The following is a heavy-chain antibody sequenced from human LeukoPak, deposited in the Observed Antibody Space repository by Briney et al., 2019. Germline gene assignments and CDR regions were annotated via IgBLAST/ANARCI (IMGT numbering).Heavy chain of an antibody. V-gene: IGHV4-59*01. CDR3: ARGRRGPAAIYYYYYDMDL. D-gene: IGHD2-2*01. CDR2: IYYSGST. CDR1: GGSISSYY. Sequence: SEPLSLTCTVSGGSISSYYWSWIRQPPGKGLEWIGYIYYSGSTNYNPSLRSRVTISVDTSKNQFSPRLSSVTAADTAVYYCARGRRGPAAIYYYYYDMDLWGKRTTVTISS. J-gene: IGHJ6*03.